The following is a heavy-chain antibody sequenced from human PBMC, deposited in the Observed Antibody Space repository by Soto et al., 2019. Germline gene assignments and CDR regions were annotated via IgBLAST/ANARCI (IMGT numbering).Heavy chain of an antibody. CDR2: IHDSGTT. Sequence: YWRGCRQPLGKEMEWIGYIHDSGTTNYNPSLKSRVTISADTSKKQFSLKLTSVTAADTAVYYCARGPMSPGTRGTAYLDSWGQGTMVTVS. CDR3: ARGPMSPGTRGTAYLDS. V-gene: IGHV4-59*01. J-gene: IGHJ4*02. D-gene: IGHD2-21*02. CDR1: Y.